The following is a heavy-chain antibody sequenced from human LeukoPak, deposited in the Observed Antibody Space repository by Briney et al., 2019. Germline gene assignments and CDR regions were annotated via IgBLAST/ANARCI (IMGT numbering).Heavy chain of an antibody. CDR1: CGSFGGYF. Sequence: SETLSLTCAVYCGSFGGYFWSWIRQPPGKGLEWIGEISHNGGTNYNSSLKSRVTISVDTSKNQFSLKLSFVTAADTAVYYCARGTRHPRYYYGMDVWGQGTTVTVSS. J-gene: IGHJ6*02. V-gene: IGHV4-34*01. CDR2: ISHNGGT. CDR3: ARGTRHPRYYYGMDV.